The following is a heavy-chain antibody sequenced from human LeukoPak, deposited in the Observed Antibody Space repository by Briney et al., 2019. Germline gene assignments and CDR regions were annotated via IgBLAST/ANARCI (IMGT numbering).Heavy chain of an antibody. CDR3: ARVSSGATTVDY. Sequence: SETLSLTCAVSGGSISSSNWWSWVRQPPGKGLEWIGEIYHSGSTNYNPSLKGRVTISVDKSKNQISLKLSSVTAADTAVYYCARVSSGATTVDYWGQGTLVTVSS. CDR1: GGSISSSNW. J-gene: IGHJ4*02. CDR2: IYHSGST. V-gene: IGHV4-4*02. D-gene: IGHD1-26*01.